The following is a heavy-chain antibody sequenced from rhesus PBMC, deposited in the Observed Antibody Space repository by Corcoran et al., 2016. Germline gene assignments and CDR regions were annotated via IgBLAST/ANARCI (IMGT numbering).Heavy chain of an antibody. CDR3: ARASYSGSWTGIDY. CDR2: ISGSSGST. Sequence: QVQLQESGPGLVKPSETLSLTCAVSGGSISSSNWWSWIRQPPGKGLEWIGYISGSSGSTYYNPSLKSRVTLSTDTSKNQFSLKLSSVTAADTAVYYCARASYSGSWTGIDYWGQGVLVTVSS. D-gene: IGHD6-25*01. V-gene: IGHV4-65*01. J-gene: IGHJ4*01. CDR1: GGSISSSNW.